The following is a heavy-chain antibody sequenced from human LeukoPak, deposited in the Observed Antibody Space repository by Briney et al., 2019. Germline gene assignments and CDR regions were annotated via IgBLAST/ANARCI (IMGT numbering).Heavy chain of an antibody. CDR2: ISSSSSYI. D-gene: IGHD3-9*01. J-gene: IGHJ4*02. CDR3: ARESYDILTGYIDY. V-gene: IGHV3-21*01. Sequence: PGGSLILSCAASGFTFSSYSMNWVRQAPGKGLEWVSSISSSSSYIYYADSVKGRFTISRDNAKNSLYLQMNSLRAEDTAVYYCARESYDILTGYIDYWGQGTLVTVSS. CDR1: GFTFSSYS.